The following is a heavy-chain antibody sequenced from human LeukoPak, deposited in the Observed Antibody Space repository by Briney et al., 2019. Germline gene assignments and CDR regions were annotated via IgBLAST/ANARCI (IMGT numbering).Heavy chain of an antibody. CDR3: AKLCAGYSSSWYQWLVQQNFDY. Sequence: PGGSLRLSCAASGFTFSSYWMHWVRQAPGKGLEWVAFIRYDGSNKYYADSVKGRFTISRDNSKNTLYLQMNSLRAEDTAVYYCAKLCAGYSSSWYQWLVQQNFDYWGQGTLVTVSS. CDR1: GFTFSSYW. V-gene: IGHV3-30*02. D-gene: IGHD6-13*01. J-gene: IGHJ4*02. CDR2: IRYDGSNK.